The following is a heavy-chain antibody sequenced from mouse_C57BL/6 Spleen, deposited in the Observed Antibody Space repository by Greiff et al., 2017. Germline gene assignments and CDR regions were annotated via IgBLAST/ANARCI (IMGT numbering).Heavy chain of an antibody. J-gene: IGHJ3*01. Sequence: VQLKESVAELVRPGASVKLSCTASGFNIKNTYMHWVKQRPEQGLEWIGRIDPANGNTKYAPKFQGKATITADTSSHTAYLQLRSLTSEDTAIYYCARKGGFYYDPFAYWGQGTLVTVSA. CDR3: ARKGGFYYDPFAY. CDR1: GFNIKNTY. CDR2: IDPANGNT. D-gene: IGHD2-4*01. V-gene: IGHV14-3*01.